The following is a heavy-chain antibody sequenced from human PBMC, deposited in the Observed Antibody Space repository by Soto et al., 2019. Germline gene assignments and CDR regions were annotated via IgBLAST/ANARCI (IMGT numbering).Heavy chain of an antibody. V-gene: IGHV4-34*01. CDR1: GGSFSGYY. CDR3: AREPHSVAFDI. CDR2: INHSGST. J-gene: IGHJ3*02. D-gene: IGHD1-26*01. Sequence: PSETLSLTCAVYGGSFSGYYWSWIRQPPGKGLEWIGEINHSGSTNYNPSLKSRVTISVDTSKNQFSLKLSSVTAADTAVYYCAREPHSVAFDIWGQGTMVTVSS.